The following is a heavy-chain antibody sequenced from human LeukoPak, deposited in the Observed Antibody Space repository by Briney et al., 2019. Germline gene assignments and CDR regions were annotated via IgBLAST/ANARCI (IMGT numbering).Heavy chain of an antibody. D-gene: IGHD3-10*01. CDR1: GYTFTSYG. J-gene: IGHJ4*02. CDR3: AREYGSGSYYILDY. V-gene: IGHV1-18*01. Sequence: ASVKVSCKASGYTFTSYGISWVRQAPGQGREWMGWISAYNGNTNYAQKLQGRVTMTTDTSTSTAYMELRSLRSDDTAVYYCAREYGSGSYYILDYWGQGTLVTVSS. CDR2: ISAYNGNT.